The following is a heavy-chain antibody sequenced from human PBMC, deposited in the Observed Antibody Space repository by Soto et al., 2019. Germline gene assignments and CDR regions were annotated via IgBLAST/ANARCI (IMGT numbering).Heavy chain of an antibody. Sequence: GGSLRLSCAASGFTFSSYEMNWVRQAPGKGLEWVSYISSSGSTIYYADSVKGRFTISRDNAKNSLYLQMNSLRAEDTAVYYCASNYLEMATIWTWGQGTLVTVSS. CDR2: ISSSGSTI. J-gene: IGHJ5*02. CDR1: GFTFSSYE. CDR3: ASNYLEMATIWT. D-gene: IGHD5-12*01. V-gene: IGHV3-48*03.